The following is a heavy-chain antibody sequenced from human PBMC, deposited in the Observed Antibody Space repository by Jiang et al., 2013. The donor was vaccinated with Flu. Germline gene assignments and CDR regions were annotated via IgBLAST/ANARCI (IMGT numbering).Heavy chain of an antibody. Sequence: SESSKNRYYADSVKGRFTISRDNSKNTLYLQMNSLRADDTAVYYCAKDWRMGPWGQGTLVTVSS. CDR2: SESSKNR. V-gene: IGHV3-23*01. CDR3: AKDWRMGP. D-gene: IGHD3-3*01. J-gene: IGHJ4*02.